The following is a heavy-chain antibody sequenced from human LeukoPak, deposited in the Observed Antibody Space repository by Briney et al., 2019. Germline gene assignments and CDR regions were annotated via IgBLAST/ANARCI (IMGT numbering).Heavy chain of an antibody. Sequence: GGFLRLSCAASGFTFSSYGMHWVRQAPGKGLEWVAVISYDGSNKYYADSVKGRFTISRDNSKNTLYLQMNSLRAEDTAVYYCAKAVTPYGMDVWGQGTTVTVSS. V-gene: IGHV3-30*18. D-gene: IGHD2-21*02. CDR1: GFTFSSYG. CDR2: ISYDGSNK. J-gene: IGHJ6*02. CDR3: AKAVTPYGMDV.